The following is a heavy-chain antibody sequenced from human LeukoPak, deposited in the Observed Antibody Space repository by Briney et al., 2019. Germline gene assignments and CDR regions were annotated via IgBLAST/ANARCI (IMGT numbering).Heavy chain of an antibody. CDR2: IYHSGST. CDR3: ARLPQKGVTARPRDY. D-gene: IGHD5-18*01. J-gene: IGHJ4*02. V-gene: IGHV4-30-2*01. Sequence: SETLSLTCAVSGGSISSGGYSWSWIRQPPGKGLEWIVYIYHSGSTYYNPSLKSRVTISVDRSKNQFSLKLSSVTAADTAVYYCARLPQKGVTARPRDYWGQGALVTVSS. CDR1: GGSISSGGYS.